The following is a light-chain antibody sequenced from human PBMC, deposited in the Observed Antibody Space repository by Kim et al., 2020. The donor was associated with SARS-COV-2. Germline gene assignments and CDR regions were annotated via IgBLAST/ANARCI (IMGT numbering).Light chain of an antibody. Sequence: QSVLTQPPSASATPGQRVTISCSGSTSNIGSHSVSWYQQLPGTAPKLLIYKNNQRPSGVPDRFSGSKSGTSASLAISGLQSEDEADYYCAAWDDSLKGVFGTGTKVTVL. CDR2: KNN. CDR1: TSNIGSHS. V-gene: IGLV1-44*01. J-gene: IGLJ1*01. CDR3: AAWDDSLKGV.